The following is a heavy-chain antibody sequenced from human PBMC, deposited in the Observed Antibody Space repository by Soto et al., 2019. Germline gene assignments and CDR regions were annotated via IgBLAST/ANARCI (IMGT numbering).Heavy chain of an antibody. CDR2: IYWDDDE. D-gene: IGHD1-20*01. CDR1: GFSLTTSGAG. J-gene: IGHJ5*02. CDR3: ARMISGTETYYFDT. V-gene: IGHV2-5*02. Sequence: SGPTLVNPTQTLTLTCTFSGFSLTTSGAGVGWIRQPPGKALEWLALIYWDDDERYSPSLKSRLTITKDTSKNQVVLAMTNMDPVDTATYYCARMISGTETYYFDTWGQGTLVTVS.